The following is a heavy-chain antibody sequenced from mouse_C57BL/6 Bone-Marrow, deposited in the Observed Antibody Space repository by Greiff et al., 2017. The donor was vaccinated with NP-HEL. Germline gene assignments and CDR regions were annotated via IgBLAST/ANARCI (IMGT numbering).Heavy chain of an antibody. D-gene: IGHD1-1*01. J-gene: IGHJ2*01. CDR3: ARRGITTVVATDY. Sequence: EVQLQQSGPELVKPGASVKISCKASGYTFTDYYMNWVKQSHGKSLEWIGDINPNNGGTSYNQKFKGKATLTVDKSSSTAYMELRSLTSEDSAVYYCARRGITTVVATDYWGQGTTLTVSS. V-gene: IGHV1-26*01. CDR2: INPNNGGT. CDR1: GYTFTDYY.